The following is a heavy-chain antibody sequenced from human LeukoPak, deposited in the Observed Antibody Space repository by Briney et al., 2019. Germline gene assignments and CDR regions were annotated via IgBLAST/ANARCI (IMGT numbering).Heavy chain of an antibody. J-gene: IGHJ4*02. V-gene: IGHV3-23*01. D-gene: IGHD3-16*01. Sequence: GGSLRLSCAASGFTFSSYAMSWVRQAPGKGLEWVSAISGSGGSTYYADSVEGRFTISRDNSKNTLYLQMNSLRAEDTAVYYCAKGSDKRGSYFDYWGQGTLVTVSS. CDR1: GFTFSSYA. CDR3: AKGSDKRGSYFDY. CDR2: ISGSGGST.